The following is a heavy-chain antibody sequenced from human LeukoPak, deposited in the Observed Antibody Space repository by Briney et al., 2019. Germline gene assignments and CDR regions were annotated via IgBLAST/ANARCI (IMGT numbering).Heavy chain of an antibody. CDR1: GYTLTELS. D-gene: IGHD2-2*02. Sequence: ASVKVSCKVSGYTLTELSMHWVRQAPGKGLEWMGGFDPEYGETIYAQKFQGRVTMTEDTSTDTAYMELSSLRSEDTAVYYCAAGVGYCSSTSCYNPDAFDIWGQGTMVTVSS. CDR3: AAGVGYCSSTSCYNPDAFDI. V-gene: IGHV1-24*01. CDR2: FDPEYGET. J-gene: IGHJ3*02.